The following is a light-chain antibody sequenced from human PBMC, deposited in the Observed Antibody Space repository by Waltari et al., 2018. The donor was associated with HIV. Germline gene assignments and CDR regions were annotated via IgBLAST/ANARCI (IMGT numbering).Light chain of an antibody. CDR2: YDS. Sequence: SSVLTQPPSVSVAPGQTARIPCGGNNIGSNVVHRSQQKPGQAPVLVIYYDSHRPSGIPERFSGSKSGNTATLTISRVEAGDEADYYCQLWDGTGDHPGVFGTGTQVTVL. CDR3: QLWDGTGDHPGV. J-gene: IGLJ1*01. CDR1: NIGSNV. V-gene: IGLV3-21*04.